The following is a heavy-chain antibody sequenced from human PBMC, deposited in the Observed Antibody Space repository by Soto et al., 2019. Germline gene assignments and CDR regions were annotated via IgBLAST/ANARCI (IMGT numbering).Heavy chain of an antibody. CDR3: ARDGMDYDILTGTGAFDI. CDR1: GFTFSSYA. V-gene: IGHV3-30-3*01. D-gene: IGHD3-9*01. Sequence: GGSLRLSCAASGFTFSSYAMHWVRQAPGKGLEWVAVISYDGSNKYYADSVKGRFTISRDNSKNTLYLQMNSLRAEGTAVYYCARDGMDYDILTGTGAFDIWGQGTMVTVSS. CDR2: ISYDGSNK. J-gene: IGHJ3*02.